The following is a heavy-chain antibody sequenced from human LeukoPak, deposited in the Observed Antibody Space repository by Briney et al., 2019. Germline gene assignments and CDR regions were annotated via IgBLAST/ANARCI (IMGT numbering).Heavy chain of an antibody. CDR3: ARGLDGYNVEVVDP. Sequence: GASVKVSCKVSGYTLTELSMHWVRQAPGKGLEWMGGFDPEDGETIYAQKFQGRVTMTEDTSTGTAYMELSRLRSDDTAVYYCARGLDGYNVEVVDPWGQGTLVTVSS. CDR2: FDPEDGET. D-gene: IGHD5-24*01. V-gene: IGHV1-24*01. J-gene: IGHJ5*02. CDR1: GYTLTELS.